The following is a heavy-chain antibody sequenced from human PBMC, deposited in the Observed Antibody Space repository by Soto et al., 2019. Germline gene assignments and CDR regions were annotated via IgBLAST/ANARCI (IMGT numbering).Heavy chain of an antibody. CDR1: GSSIITSYY. V-gene: IGHV4-39*01. J-gene: IGHJ6*02. Sequence: SETLSLTCSVSGSSIITSYYWGWIRQPPGKGLEGIGSAYYSGSTYYNPSLKSRVTIFVDTSKTQFSLRLGSVTAADTALYYFARHDWARFYGMDVWGQGPTVTVSS. D-gene: IGHD2-21*01. CDR3: ARHDWARFYGMDV. CDR2: AYYSGST.